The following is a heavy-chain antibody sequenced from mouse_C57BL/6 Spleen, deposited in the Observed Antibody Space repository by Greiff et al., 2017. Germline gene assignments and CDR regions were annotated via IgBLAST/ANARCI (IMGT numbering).Heavy chain of an antibody. Sequence: QVQLQQSGVELVKPGASVKISCKASGYAFSSYWMNWVKQRPGKGLEWIGQIYPGDGDTNYNGKFKGKATLTADNSSSTAYMQLSSLTSEDSAVYFCARDGSSPYYFDYWGQGTTLTVSS. CDR1: GYAFSSYW. CDR2: IYPGDGDT. J-gene: IGHJ2*01. D-gene: IGHD1-1*01. V-gene: IGHV1-80*01. CDR3: ARDGSSPYYFDY.